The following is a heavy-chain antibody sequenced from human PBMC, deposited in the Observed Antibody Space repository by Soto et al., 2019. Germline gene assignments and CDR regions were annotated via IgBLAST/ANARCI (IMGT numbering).Heavy chain of an antibody. Sequence: QVHLVQSGGEVKKPGASVKVSCKASGYTFTSYGITWVRQAPGQGLEWMGWISAHNGNTDYAQKLQGRVIVTRDTSTSTAYMELRSLISDDTAVYYCARGRYGDYWGQGALVTVSS. CDR1: GYTFTSYG. CDR3: ARGRYGDY. V-gene: IGHV1-18*01. CDR2: ISAHNGNT. D-gene: IGHD1-1*01. J-gene: IGHJ4*02.